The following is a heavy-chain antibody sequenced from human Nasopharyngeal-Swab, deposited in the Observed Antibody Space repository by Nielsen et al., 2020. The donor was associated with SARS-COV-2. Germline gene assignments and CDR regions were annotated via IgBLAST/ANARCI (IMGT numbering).Heavy chain of an antibody. D-gene: IGHD3-9*01. V-gene: IGHV4-4*02. CDR1: GGSISSSNW. CDR2: IYHSGST. J-gene: IGHJ4*01. CDR3: ARVGYDILTGHYYYFDY. Sequence: SETLSLTCAVSGGSISSSNWWSWVRQPPGKGLEWIGEIYHSGSTNYNPSLKSRVTISVDQSKNQFSLKLSSVTAADTAVYYCARVGYDILTGHYYYFDYCGQGTLVTVSS.